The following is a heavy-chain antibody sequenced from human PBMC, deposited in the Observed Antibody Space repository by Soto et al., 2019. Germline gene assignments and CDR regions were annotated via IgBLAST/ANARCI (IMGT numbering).Heavy chain of an antibody. CDR1: GFTFSDNW. J-gene: IGHJ4*02. V-gene: IGHV3-74*01. CDR2: INSDGSYI. D-gene: IGHD3-10*02. CDR3: ASPGRSLFGDD. Sequence: EVLLVESGGGLVQPGGSLRLSCAASGFTFSDNWMHWVRQAPGKGLVWVSRINSDGSYIDYADAVKGRFTISRDNAKNTLLLQMNSLRAEDTAVYYCASPGRSLFGDDWGQGTLVTVSS.